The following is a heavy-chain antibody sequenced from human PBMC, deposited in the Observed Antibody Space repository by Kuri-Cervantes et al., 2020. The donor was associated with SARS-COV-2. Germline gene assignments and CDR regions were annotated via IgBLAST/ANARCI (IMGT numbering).Heavy chain of an antibody. Sequence: GESLKISCAASGFTFSSYAMHWVRQAPGKGLEYVSAISSNGGNTYYANSVKGRFTISRDNSKNTLYLQMGSLRAEDMAVYYCARDYYGSGSYSGLVGYWGQGTLVTVSS. V-gene: IGHV3-64*01. CDR2: ISSNGGNT. J-gene: IGHJ4*02. CDR3: ARDYYGSGSYSGLVGY. D-gene: IGHD3-10*01. CDR1: GFTFSSYA.